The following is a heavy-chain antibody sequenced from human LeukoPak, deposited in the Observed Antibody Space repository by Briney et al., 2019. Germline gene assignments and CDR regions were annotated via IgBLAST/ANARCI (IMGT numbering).Heavy chain of an antibody. CDR2: IYYSGST. V-gene: IGHV4-59*12. CDR1: GGSFSTYY. D-gene: IGHD4-23*01. Sequence: SETLSLTCTVSGGSFSTYYWSWIRQPPGKGLEWIGYIYYSGSTNYNPSLKSRVTISVDTSKNQFSLKLSSVTAADTAVYYCARYLDYGGNSRVFQHWGQGTLVTVSS. CDR3: ARYLDYGGNSRVFQH. J-gene: IGHJ1*01.